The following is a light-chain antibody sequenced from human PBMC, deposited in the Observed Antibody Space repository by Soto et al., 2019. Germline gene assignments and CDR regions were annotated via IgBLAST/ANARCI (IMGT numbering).Light chain of an antibody. J-gene: IGKJ1*01. CDR1: QSVGSN. CDR3: QQYGSSGT. Sequence: EVLMTQSTDTLSVSPGARVTLSCRARQSVGSNLAWYQQKPGQAPRLLIYGASNRATGIPDRFSGSGSGTDFTLTISRLEPEDFAVYYCQQYGSSGTFGQGTKVDIK. CDR2: GAS. V-gene: IGKV3-20*01.